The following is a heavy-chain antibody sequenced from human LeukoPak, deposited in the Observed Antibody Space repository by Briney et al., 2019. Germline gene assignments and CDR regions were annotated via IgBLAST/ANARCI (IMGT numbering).Heavy chain of an antibody. CDR1: GFTFSNYA. D-gene: IGHD2-8*02. J-gene: IGHJ5*01. V-gene: IGHV3-23*01. CDR3: ANGGVKSGWYDS. CDR2: ISGSGGTT. Sequence: GGSLRLSCAVSGFTFSNYAMSWVRQAPGKGLEWVSLISGSGGTTYYADSVKGRFTISRDNSKNTLYLQMKSLRAEDTAVYYCANGGVKSGWYDSWGQGTLVTVSS.